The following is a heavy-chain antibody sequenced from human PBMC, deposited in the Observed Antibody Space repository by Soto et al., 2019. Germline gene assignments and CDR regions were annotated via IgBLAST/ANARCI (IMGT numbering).Heavy chain of an antibody. D-gene: IGHD6-6*01. J-gene: IGHJ4*02. CDR2: ISYDGSNK. CDR1: GFTFSSYG. CDR3: AKVSSSSGLAIDY. V-gene: IGHV3-30*18. Sequence: QVQLVESGGGVVQPGRSLRLSCAASGFTFSSYGMHWVRQAPGKGLEWVAVISYDGSNKYYADSVKGRFTISRDNSKNTLYLQMNSLRAEDTAVYYCAKVSSSSGLAIDYWGQGTLVTVSS.